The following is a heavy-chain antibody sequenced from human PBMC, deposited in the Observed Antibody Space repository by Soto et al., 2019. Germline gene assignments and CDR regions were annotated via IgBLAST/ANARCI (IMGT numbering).Heavy chain of an antibody. CDR2: IYYSGST. J-gene: IGHJ4*02. CDR1: GGSISSGSYY. D-gene: IGHD3-10*01. Sequence: QVQLQESGPGLVKPSQTLSLTCTVSGGSISSGSYYWSWIRQHPGKGLEWIGYIYYSGSTYYNPSLQSRVTISVDTSKNQFSLKLSSVTAADTAVYYCVLGSGSYYQFDYWGQGTLVTVSS. V-gene: IGHV4-31*03. CDR3: VLGSGSYYQFDY.